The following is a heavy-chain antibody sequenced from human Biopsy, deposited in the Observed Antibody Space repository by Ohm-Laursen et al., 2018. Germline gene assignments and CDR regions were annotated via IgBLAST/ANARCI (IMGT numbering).Heavy chain of an antibody. V-gene: IGHV4-59*11. CDR2: ISYTGYT. J-gene: IGHJ4*02. Sequence: SLTLSFTCTVSGCSFSGQYWIRIPQPPGKGRVGIGHISYTGYTSYNASLKRRVTISVDTSRDLFLLRLSTLTAADTAVYYWARGSNDFGDLYFPRWGQGTLLTVSS. D-gene: IGHD4-17*01. CDR1: GCSFSGQY. CDR3: ARGSNDFGDLYFPR.